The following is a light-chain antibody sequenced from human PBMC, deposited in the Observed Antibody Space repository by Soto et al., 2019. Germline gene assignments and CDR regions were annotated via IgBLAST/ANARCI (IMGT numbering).Light chain of an antibody. CDR2: GTS. CDR3: PQYGSSPFT. Sequence: EIVLTQSPGTLSLSPGERATLSCRASQSVSSKYLAWYQQKPGQAPRVLIYGTSIRASGVPERFSGGGSGTDFTLTITRLEPEDFAVYYCPQYGSSPFTLGPGTKVDIK. CDR1: QSVSSKY. J-gene: IGKJ3*01. V-gene: IGKV3-20*01.